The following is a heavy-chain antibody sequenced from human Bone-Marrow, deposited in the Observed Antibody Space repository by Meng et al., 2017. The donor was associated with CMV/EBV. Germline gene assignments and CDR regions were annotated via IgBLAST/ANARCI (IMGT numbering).Heavy chain of an antibody. CDR3: TTTLRSGSDYYYGMDV. V-gene: IGHV3-15*01. J-gene: IGHJ6*02. CDR1: GFTFSNAW. D-gene: IGHD3-10*01. Sequence: GGSLRLSCAASGFTFSNAWMSWVRQAPGKGLEWVGRIKSKTDGGTTDYAAPVKGRFTISRDDSKNTLYLQMNSLKTEDTAVYYCTTTLRSGSDYYYGMDVWGQGTTVTVSS. CDR2: IKSKTDGGTT.